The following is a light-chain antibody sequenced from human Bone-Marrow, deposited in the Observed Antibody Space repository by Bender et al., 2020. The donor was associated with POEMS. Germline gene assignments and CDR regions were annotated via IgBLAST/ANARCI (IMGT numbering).Light chain of an antibody. CDR2: DDS. J-gene: IGLJ3*02. CDR3: VAWDASLNGWV. CDR1: DIGSED. Sequence: YVLTQPPSVSVAPGQTATVTCGGEDIGSEDVHWYQQKSGQAPVLVVYDDSDRPSGIPDRFSGSKSGTSASLAITGLQSDDEAIYFCVAWDASLNGWVFGGGTKLTVL. V-gene: IGLV3-21*02.